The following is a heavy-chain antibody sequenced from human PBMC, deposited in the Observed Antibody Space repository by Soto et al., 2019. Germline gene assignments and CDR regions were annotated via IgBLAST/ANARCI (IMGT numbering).Heavy chain of an antibody. CDR2: ISWNSGSI. D-gene: IGHD6-19*01. CDR1: GFTFDDYA. V-gene: IGHV3-9*01. CDR3: AKDITDEYSSGWSPHYFDY. J-gene: IGHJ4*02. Sequence: GGSLRLSCAASGFTFDDYAMHWVRQAPGKGLEWVSGISWNSGSIGYADSVKGRFTISRDNAKNSLYLQMNSLRAEDTALYYCAKDITDEYSSGWSPHYFDYWGQGTLVTVSS.